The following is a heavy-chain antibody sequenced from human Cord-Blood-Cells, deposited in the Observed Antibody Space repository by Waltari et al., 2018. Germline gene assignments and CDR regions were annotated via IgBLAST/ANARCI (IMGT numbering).Heavy chain of an antibody. V-gene: IGHV1-2*04. CDR1: GYTFTGYY. D-gene: IGHD7-27*01. CDR3: ARGRPTWGWGAFDI. J-gene: IGHJ3*02. Sequence: QVQLVQSGAEVKKPGASVKVSCKASGYTFTGYYMHWVRQAPGQGLEWRGWINPNSGGTNYAQEFQGWVTMTRDTSISTAYMELSRLRSDDTAVYYCARGRPTWGWGAFDIWGQGTMVTVSS. CDR2: INPNSGGT.